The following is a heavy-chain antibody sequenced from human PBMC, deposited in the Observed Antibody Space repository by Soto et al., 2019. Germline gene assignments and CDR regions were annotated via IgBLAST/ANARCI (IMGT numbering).Heavy chain of an antibody. CDR1: GFAFTNYG. D-gene: IGHD5-12*01. V-gene: IGHV3-33*01. CDR3: ARDMRYADANDAFYI. J-gene: IGHJ3*02. CDR2: VWYDGSNS. Sequence: GGSLRLSCEASGFAFTNYGIHWVRRAPGKGLEWVAVVWYDGSNSFYGDSVKGRFTISRDNSKNTVYLQMNSLRAEDTAVYYCARDMRYADANDAFYIWGQGTMVTVSS.